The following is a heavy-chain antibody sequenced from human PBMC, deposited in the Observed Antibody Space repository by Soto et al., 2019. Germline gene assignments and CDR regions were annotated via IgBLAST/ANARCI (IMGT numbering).Heavy chain of an antibody. D-gene: IGHD3-10*01. CDR2: IVVGSGNT. Sequence: SVKVSCKASGFTFTSSAMQWVRQARGQRLEWIGWIVVGSGNTNYAQKFQERVTITRDMSTSTAYMELSSLRSEDTAVYYCASSPYYYGPGSPDYWGQGTLVTVPS. CDR1: GFTFTSSA. J-gene: IGHJ4*02. CDR3: ASSPYYYGPGSPDY. V-gene: IGHV1-58*02.